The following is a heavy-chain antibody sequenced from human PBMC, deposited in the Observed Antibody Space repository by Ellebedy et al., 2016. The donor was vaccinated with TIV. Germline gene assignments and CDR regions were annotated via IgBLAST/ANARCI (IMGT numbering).Heavy chain of an antibody. V-gene: IGHV3-23*01. Sequence: GESLKISCAASGFTFSPYAMAWVRQAPGKGLEWVSGIIGSGAQKYADSAMGRFIISRDNSKRTVDFLMNNLRAEDTAVYFCTKDRTPGDGYWVFDNWGQGTLVSVSS. CDR2: IIGSGA. D-gene: IGHD5-18*01. J-gene: IGHJ4*02. CDR3: TKDRTPGDGYWVFDN. CDR1: GFTFSPYA.